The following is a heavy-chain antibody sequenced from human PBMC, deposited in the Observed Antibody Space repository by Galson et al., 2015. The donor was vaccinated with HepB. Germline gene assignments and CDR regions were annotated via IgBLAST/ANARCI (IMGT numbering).Heavy chain of an antibody. V-gene: IGHV4-59*01. Sequence: SETLSLTCNVSGGSINNYYWSWIRQPPGKGLELIAYIFYTGKTNYNPSLKGRVTASVDMSKNQFSLKVRSVTAADTAEYYCARHVYGEADFDSWGRGILVTVSS. J-gene: IGHJ4*02. CDR2: IFYTGKT. CDR3: ARHVYGEADFDS. D-gene: IGHD5/OR15-5a*01. CDR1: GGSINNYY.